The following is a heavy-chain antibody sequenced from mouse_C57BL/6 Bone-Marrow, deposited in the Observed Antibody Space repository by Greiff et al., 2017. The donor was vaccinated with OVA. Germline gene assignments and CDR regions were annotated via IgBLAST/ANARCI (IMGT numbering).Heavy chain of an antibody. CDR3: ARGNFGSSFYAMDY. D-gene: IGHD1-1*01. CDR2: IDPANDNT. CDR1: GFNIKNTY. J-gene: IGHJ4*01. Sequence: VQLKESVAELVRPGASVKLSCTASGFNIKNTYMHWVKQRPEQGLEWIGRIDPANDNTKYAPKFQGKATMTADTSSNTAYLQLSSLLSEDTAVYCCARGNFGSSFYAMDYWGQGTSVTVSS. V-gene: IGHV14-3*01.